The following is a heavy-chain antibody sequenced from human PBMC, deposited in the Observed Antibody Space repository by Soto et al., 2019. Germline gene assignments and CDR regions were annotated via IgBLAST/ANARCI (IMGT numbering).Heavy chain of an antibody. Sequence: VQLLESGGGLVQPGGSLRLSCAASGFTFSSYAMSWVRQAPGKGLEWVAVISYDGSNKYYADSVKGRFTISRDNSKNTLYLQMNSLRAEDTAVYYCARAGLYYYDSSGYYYGYWGQGTLVTVSS. CDR1: GFTFSSYA. J-gene: IGHJ4*02. D-gene: IGHD3-22*01. V-gene: IGHV3-30-3*01. CDR2: ISYDGSNK. CDR3: ARAGLYYYDSSGYYYGY.